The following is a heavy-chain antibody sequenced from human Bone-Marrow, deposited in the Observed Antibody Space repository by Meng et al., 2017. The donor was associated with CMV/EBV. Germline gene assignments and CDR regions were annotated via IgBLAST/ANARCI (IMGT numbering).Heavy chain of an antibody. J-gene: IGHJ4*02. CDR1: GFTFSNYG. CDR3: AKDGGGGGSIVFDD. V-gene: IGHV3-30*02. Sequence: GESLKISCAASGFTFSNYGMHWVRQAPGKGLEWVAFIRYDGTNKYYADSVKGRFTISRDNSKNTLYLQMNSLRAEDTAVYYCAKDGGGGGSIVFDDWGQGTLVTVSS. CDR2: IRYDGTNK. D-gene: IGHD2-15*01.